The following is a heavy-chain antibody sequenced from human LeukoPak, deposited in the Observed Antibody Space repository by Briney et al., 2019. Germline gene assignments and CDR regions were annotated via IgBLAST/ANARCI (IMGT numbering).Heavy chain of an antibody. V-gene: IGHV4-59*02. J-gene: IGHJ4*02. CDR3: ARWAPSGGFDY. D-gene: IGHD3-10*01. Sequence: PSETLSLTCTVSGGSVSSYYCSWIRQPPGKGLEWIGYNYYSGNTNYNPSLKSRVTISVDTSKNQFSLKLSSVTAADTAVYYCARWAPSGGFDYWGQGTLVTVSS. CDR1: GGSVSSYY. CDR2: NYYSGNT.